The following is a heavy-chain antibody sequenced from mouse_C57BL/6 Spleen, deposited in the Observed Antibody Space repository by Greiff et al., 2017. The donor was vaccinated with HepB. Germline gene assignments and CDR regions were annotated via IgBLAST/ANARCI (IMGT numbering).Heavy chain of an antibody. D-gene: IGHD1-1*01. CDR3: APSHYDGSSWNFDY. Sequence: QVQLQQSGPELVKPGASVKISCKASGYAFSSSWMNWVKQRPGKGLEWIGRIYPGDGDTNYNGKFKGKATLTADKSSSTAYMQLSSLTSEDSAVYFCAPSHYDGSSWNFDYWGPGTTLTVSS. V-gene: IGHV1-82*01. CDR1: GYAFSSSW. J-gene: IGHJ2*01. CDR2: IYPGDGDT.